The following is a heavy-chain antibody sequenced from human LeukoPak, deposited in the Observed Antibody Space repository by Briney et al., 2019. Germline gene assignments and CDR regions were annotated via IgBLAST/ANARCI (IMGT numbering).Heavy chain of an antibody. V-gene: IGHV1-2*02. J-gene: IGHJ4*02. CDR2: INPNSGGT. Sequence: ASVKVSCKASGYTFTGYYMHWVRQAPGQGLEWMGWINPNSGGTNYAQKFQGRVTMTRDTSISTAYMELSRLRSDDTAVYYCARVVVAVAGLYYFDYWGQGTLVTVSS. CDR3: ARVVVAVAGLYYFDY. D-gene: IGHD6-19*01. CDR1: GYTFTGYY.